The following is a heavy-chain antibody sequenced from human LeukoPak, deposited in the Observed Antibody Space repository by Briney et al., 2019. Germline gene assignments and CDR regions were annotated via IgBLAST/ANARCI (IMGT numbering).Heavy chain of an antibody. J-gene: IGHJ4*02. D-gene: IGHD2/OR15-2a*01. V-gene: IGHV3-74*01. CDR1: GFTFPTSW. CDR2: INGDGSTR. CDR3: ARNSEMNFDY. Sequence: PGGSLRLSCAPSGFTFPTSWMHWVRHAPGKGLVWVSRINGDGSTRNYADSVRGRFTISRDNAENTVYLQMKSLRVEDTAVYYCARNSEMNFDYWGQGTLVTVS.